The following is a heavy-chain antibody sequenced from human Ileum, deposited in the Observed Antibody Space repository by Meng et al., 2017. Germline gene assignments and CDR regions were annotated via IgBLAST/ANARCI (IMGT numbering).Heavy chain of an antibody. D-gene: IGHD3-10*01. CDR1: GFSFSDQS. CDR3: ANRAWLES. Sequence: GESLKISCAASGFSFSDQSMSWVRQAPGKGLEWVSVIFDRDGNTYYADSVKGRFTISRDNSKNTLYLQMSSLRVDDTAVYHCANRAWLESWGQGNLVTVSS. J-gene: IGHJ5*01. V-gene: IGHV3-23*01. CDR2: IFDRDGNT.